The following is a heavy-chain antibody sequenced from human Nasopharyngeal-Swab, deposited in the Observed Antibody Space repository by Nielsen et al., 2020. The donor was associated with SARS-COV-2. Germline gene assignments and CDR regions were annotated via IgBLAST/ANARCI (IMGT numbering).Heavy chain of an antibody. Sequence: GGSLRLSCAASGFTFSRYWMHWVRQVPGKGLVWVSRIDTDGSTTDHADSVKGRFTISRDNAKNTLCLQMNNLRAEDTALYYCARDVAGADSAWGQGTLVTVSS. CDR3: ARDVAGADSA. CDR1: GFTFSRYW. J-gene: IGHJ5*02. CDR2: IDTDGSTT. D-gene: IGHD2-21*01. V-gene: IGHV3-74*01.